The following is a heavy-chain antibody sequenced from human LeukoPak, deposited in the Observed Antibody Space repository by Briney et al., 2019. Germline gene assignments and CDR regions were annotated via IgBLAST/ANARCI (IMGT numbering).Heavy chain of an antibody. D-gene: IGHD3-9*01. CDR3: TTDIRGYVLRYFDGHY. Sequence: GGSLRLSCEASGFTFSNAWMSWVRQAPGKGLEWGGRIKSRTDGGTTDYAAPVKGRFTISRDDSKNTLYLQMNSLKTADTAMYYCTTDIRGYVLRYFDGHYWGQGTLVTVSS. J-gene: IGHJ4*02. CDR2: IKSRTDGGTT. CDR1: GFTFSNAW. V-gene: IGHV3-15*01.